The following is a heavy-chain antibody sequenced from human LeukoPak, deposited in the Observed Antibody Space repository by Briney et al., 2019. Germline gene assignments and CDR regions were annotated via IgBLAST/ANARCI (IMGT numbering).Heavy chain of an antibody. V-gene: IGHV4-34*01. CDR3: ARAREYSGTTGAFDI. J-gene: IGHJ3*02. D-gene: IGHD5-12*01. Sequence: PSETLSLTCAVYGGSFSGYYWSWIRQPPGKGLEWIGEINHSGSTNYNPSLKSRVIISVDTSKNQFSLKLSSVAAADTAVYYCARAREYSGTTGAFDIWGQGTMVTVSS. CDR2: INHSGST. CDR1: GGSFSGYY.